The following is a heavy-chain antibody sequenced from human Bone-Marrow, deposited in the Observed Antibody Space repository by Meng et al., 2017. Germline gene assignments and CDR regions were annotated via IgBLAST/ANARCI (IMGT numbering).Heavy chain of an antibody. Sequence: GGSLRLSCAASGFSLSDYWMIWLRQAPGKGLEWVANIRQDALDKYYLDSVKGRFTISRDNAKNSLYLQLDSLRVEDSAVYYCARDIDQRDCSGGLCYNLDAFDVWGPGTMVTVSS. D-gene: IGHD2-15*01. CDR1: GFSLSDYW. CDR2: IRQDALDK. CDR3: ARDIDQRDCSGGLCYNLDAFDV. V-gene: IGHV3-7*01. J-gene: IGHJ3*01.